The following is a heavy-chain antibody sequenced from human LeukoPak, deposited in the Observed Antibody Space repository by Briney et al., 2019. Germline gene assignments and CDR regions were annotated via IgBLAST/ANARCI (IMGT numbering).Heavy chain of an antibody. V-gene: IGHV3-30-3*01. CDR2: ISYDGSNK. J-gene: IGHJ4*02. Sequence: PGGSLRLSCAASGFTFSSYAMSWVRQAPGKGLEWVAVISYDGSNKYYADSVKGRFTISRDNSKNTLYLQMNSLRAEDTAVYYCARNYGDYAPTPFDYWGQGTLVTVSS. D-gene: IGHD4-17*01. CDR1: GFTFSSYA. CDR3: ARNYGDYAPTPFDY.